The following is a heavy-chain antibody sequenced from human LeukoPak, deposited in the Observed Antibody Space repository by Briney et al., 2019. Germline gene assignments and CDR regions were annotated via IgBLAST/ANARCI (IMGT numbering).Heavy chain of an antibody. D-gene: IGHD6-19*01. CDR1: GYSFTNYG. CDR2: VNGYNGNT. V-gene: IGHV1-18*01. CDR3: ARGGNGWFFDD. J-gene: IGHJ4*02. Sequence: GASVKVSCEASGYSFTNYGISWVRQAPGQGLEWVGWVNGYNGNTNYAQKVQDRVTMTTDTSTSTAYMELRSLRSDDTAVYYCARGGNGWFFDDWGQGTLVTVSS.